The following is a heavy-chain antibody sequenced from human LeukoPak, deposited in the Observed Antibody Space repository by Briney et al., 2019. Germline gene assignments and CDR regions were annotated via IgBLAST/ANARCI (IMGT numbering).Heavy chain of an antibody. CDR3: ARGTYSSGWGRNYYYGMDV. J-gene: IGHJ6*02. Sequence: PGGSLRLSCAASGFTFSSYWMSWVRQAPGKGLEWVANIKQDGSEKYYVDSVKGRFTISRDNAKNSLYLQMNSQRAEDTAVYYCARGTYSSGWGRNYYYGMDVWGQGTTVTVSS. CDR1: GFTFSSYW. V-gene: IGHV3-7*01. D-gene: IGHD6-19*01. CDR2: IKQDGSEK.